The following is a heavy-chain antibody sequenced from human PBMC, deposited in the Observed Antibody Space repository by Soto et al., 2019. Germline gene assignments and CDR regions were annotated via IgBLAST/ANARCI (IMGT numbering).Heavy chain of an antibody. CDR3: AKAGMDSSGWHHAFDI. CDR1: GXTVSNYA. CDR2: IIGSGGTA. Sequence: GSLRLSCAASGXTVSNYAMSWVRRAPGKGLEWVSAIIGSGGTAFYADYVKGRFYISRENSKNSVYLQMSVLRSEDMALYFCAKAGMDSSGWHHAFDIWGQGTMGTVS. V-gene: IGHV3-23*01. J-gene: IGHJ3*02. D-gene: IGHD6-19*01.